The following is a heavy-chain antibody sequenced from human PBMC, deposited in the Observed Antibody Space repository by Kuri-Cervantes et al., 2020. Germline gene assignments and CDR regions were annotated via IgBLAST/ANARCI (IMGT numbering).Heavy chain of an antibody. D-gene: IGHD2-15*01. CDR1: GYTFTSYD. Sequence: ASVKVSCKASGYTFTSYDINWVRQATGQGLEWMGWINPNSGGTNYAQKFQGRVTMTRDTSISTAYMGLSRLRSDDTAVYYCARDRRRPYCSGGSCYSGGWFDPWGQGTLVTVSS. CDR3: ARDRRRPYCSGGSCYSGGWFDP. CDR2: INPNSGGT. V-gene: IGHV1-2*02. J-gene: IGHJ5*02.